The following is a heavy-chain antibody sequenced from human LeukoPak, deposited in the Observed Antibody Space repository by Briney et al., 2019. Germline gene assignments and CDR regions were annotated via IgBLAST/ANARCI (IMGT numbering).Heavy chain of an antibody. J-gene: IGHJ6*02. D-gene: IGHD2-2*01. V-gene: IGHV3-30*18. CDR1: EFTFSSYG. CDR3: AKDAYCSSTSCYVPYYYYGMDV. CDR2: ISYDGSNK. Sequence: GGSLRLSCAASEFTFSSYGMHWVRQAPGKGLEWVAVISYDGSNKYYADSVKGRFTISRDNSKNTLYLQMNSLRAEDTAVYYCAKDAYCSSTSCYVPYYYYGMDVWGQGTTVTVSS.